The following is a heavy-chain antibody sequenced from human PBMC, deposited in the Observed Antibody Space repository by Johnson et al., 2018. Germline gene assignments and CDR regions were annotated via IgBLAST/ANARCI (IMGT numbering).Heavy chain of an antibody. D-gene: IGHD2/OR15-2a*01. CDR2: IYYSGST. CDR3: ARVFRVGSMASLCDI. Sequence: QVQLQESGPGLVKPSETLSLTCTVSGGSINSYYWSWIRQPPGKGLEWIGYIYYSGSTNYNPSLKSRVTISVDTSKNQFSLKLSSVTAADTAVYYCARVFRVGSMASLCDIWGQGTMVTVSS. J-gene: IGHJ3*02. V-gene: IGHV4-59*01. CDR1: GGSINSYY.